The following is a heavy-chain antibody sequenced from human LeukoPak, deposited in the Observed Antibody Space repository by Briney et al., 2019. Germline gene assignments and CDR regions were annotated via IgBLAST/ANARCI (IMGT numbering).Heavy chain of an antibody. CDR3: TTSGERYCGDGNCYFNY. J-gene: IGHJ4*02. V-gene: IGHV3-30*03. D-gene: IGHD2-21*01. Sequence: GGSLRLSCAASGFSFSTFGMHWVRQAPGKGLEWVAVISDDGITDFYSDSVKGRFTISRDNSKNTVYLQMNRLTAEDTAVYYCTTSGERYCGDGNCYFNYWGQGTLVTVSS. CDR2: ISDDGITD. CDR1: GFSFSTFG.